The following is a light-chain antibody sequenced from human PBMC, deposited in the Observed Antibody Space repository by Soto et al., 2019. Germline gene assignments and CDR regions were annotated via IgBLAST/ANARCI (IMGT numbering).Light chain of an antibody. J-gene: IGLJ3*02. CDR3: AAWDDSLNGCWV. CDR2: KNN. CDR1: NSNVGSNT. Sequence: QAVVTQPPSASGTPGQTVTISCSGSNSNVGSNTVNWYQQLPGTAPKLLIYKNNQRPSGVPGRFSGSKSGTSASLAISGLQSEDEADYYCAAWDDSLNGCWVFGGGTKLTVL. V-gene: IGLV1-44*01.